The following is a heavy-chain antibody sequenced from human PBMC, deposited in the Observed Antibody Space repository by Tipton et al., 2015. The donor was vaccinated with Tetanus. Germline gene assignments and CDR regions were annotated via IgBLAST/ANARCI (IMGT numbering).Heavy chain of an antibody. V-gene: IGHV4-59*12. J-gene: IGHJ6*02. CDR2: IYYSGST. CDR1: GGSISSYY. CDR3: ARDEGELYYYGMDV. D-gene: IGHD1-26*01. Sequence: TLSLTCTVSGGSISSYYWSWIRQPPGKGLEWIGYIYYSGSTNYNPSLKSRVTISVDTSKNQFSLKLSSVTAADTAVYYCARDEGELYYYGMDVWGQGTTVTVSS.